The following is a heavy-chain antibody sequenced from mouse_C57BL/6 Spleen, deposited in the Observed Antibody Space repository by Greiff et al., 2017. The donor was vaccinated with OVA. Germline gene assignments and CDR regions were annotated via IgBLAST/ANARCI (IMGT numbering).Heavy chain of an antibody. V-gene: IGHV1-74*01. J-gene: IGHJ3*01. D-gene: IGHD2-4*01. CDR3: AMIYYDYQVAY. CDR1: GYTFTSYW. Sequence: QVQLQQPGAELVKPGASVKVSCKASGYTFTSYWMHWVKQRPGQGLEWIGRIHPSDSDTNYNQKFKGKATLTVDKSSSTAYMQLISLTSEDSAVYYCAMIYYDYQVAYWGQGTLVTVSA. CDR2: IHPSDSDT.